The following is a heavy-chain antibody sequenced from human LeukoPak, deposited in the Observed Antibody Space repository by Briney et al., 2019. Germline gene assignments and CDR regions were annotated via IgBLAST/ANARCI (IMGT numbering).Heavy chain of an antibody. CDR3: ARDLTSIRYCSGGSCYSR. V-gene: IGHV4-31*03. Sequence: PSQTLPLTCTVSGGSISSGGYYWSWIRQHPGKGLEWIGYIYYSGSTYYNPSLKSRVTISVDTSKNQFSLKLSSVTAADTAVYYCARDLTSIRYCSGGSCYSRWGQGTLVTVSS. D-gene: IGHD2-15*01. CDR2: IYYSGST. J-gene: IGHJ4*02. CDR1: GGSISSGGYY.